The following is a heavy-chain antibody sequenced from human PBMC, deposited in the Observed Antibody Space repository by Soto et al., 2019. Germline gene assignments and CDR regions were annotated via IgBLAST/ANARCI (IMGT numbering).Heavy chain of an antibody. J-gene: IGHJ5*02. CDR1: GDAIRRGGYY. V-gene: IGHV4-31*03. D-gene: IGHD1-26*01. Sequence: SETLSLTCTVSGDAIRRGGYYWIWRLQHPGEGLEWIGRIFYSGTSYYKPSLKSRVSISLDASKNHFSLNLRSVTDADTAVYYCARVELTHVPSFASKFGPWGQG. CDR2: IFYSGTS. CDR3: ARVELTHVPSFASKFGP.